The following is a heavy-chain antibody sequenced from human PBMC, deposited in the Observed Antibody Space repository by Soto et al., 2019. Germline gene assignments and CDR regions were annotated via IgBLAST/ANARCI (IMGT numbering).Heavy chain of an antibody. Sequence: QVQLQESGPGLVKPWETLSLTCTVSGGSISSYYWSWIRQPPGKGLEWIGYIYYSGSTNYNPSLKSRVPISVDTSKNQFSLKLSSVTAADTAVYYCARCMVRGTWERYYGMDVWGQGTTVTVSS. CDR2: IYYSGST. V-gene: IGHV4-59*01. D-gene: IGHD3-10*01. CDR1: GGSISSYY. CDR3: ARCMVRGTWERYYGMDV. J-gene: IGHJ6*02.